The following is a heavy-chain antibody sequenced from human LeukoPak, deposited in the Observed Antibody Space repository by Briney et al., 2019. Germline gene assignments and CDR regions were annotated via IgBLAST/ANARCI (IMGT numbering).Heavy chain of an antibody. J-gene: IGHJ4*02. CDR3: AKGMGYTFGHGFDY. Sequence: PGRSLRLSCAASGFTFSSYNMHWVRQTPGKGLKWVALISSDGSNQYYADSVKGRFTISRDNSKNTLYLQMSGLRAEDTAMYYCAKGMGYTFGHGFDYWGQGSLVTVSS. V-gene: IGHV3-30*18. D-gene: IGHD5-18*01. CDR2: ISSDGSNQ. CDR1: GFTFSSYN.